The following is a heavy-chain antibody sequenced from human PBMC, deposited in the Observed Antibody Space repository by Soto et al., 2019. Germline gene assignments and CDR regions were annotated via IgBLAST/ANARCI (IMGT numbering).Heavy chain of an antibody. CDR3: AKVGLYCSGGSCYGGTYFDY. D-gene: IGHD2-15*01. CDR2: ISGSGGST. J-gene: IGHJ4*02. CDR1: GFTFSSYA. V-gene: IGHV3-23*01. Sequence: EVQLLESGGGLVQPGGSLRLSCAASGFTFSSYAMSWVRQAPGKGLEWVSAISGSGGSTYYADSVKGRFTISRDNSKNTLYLQMNSLRAEDTAIYYCAKVGLYCSGGSCYGGTYFDYWGQGTLVTVSS.